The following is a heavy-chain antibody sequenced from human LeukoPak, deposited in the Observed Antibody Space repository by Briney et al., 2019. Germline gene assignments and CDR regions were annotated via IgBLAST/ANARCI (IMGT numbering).Heavy chain of an antibody. Sequence: SQTLSLTCTVSGGSISSGDYYWSWIRQPPGKGLEWIGYIYYSGSTYYNPSLKRRVTISVDTSKNQFSLKLSSVTAADTAVYYCARGLAYYDSSGYYYFDYWGRGTLVTVSS. J-gene: IGHJ4*02. CDR1: GGSISSGDYY. V-gene: IGHV4-30-4*01. D-gene: IGHD3-22*01. CDR2: IYYSGST. CDR3: ARGLAYYDSSGYYYFDY.